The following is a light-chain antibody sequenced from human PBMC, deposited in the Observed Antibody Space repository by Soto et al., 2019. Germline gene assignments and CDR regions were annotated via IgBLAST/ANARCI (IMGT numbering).Light chain of an antibody. V-gene: IGKV3-11*01. CDR2: DAS. CDR1: QRVSSY. J-gene: IGKJ4*01. Sequence: PGDRATLSCRTSQRVSSYLARYQQKPGQAPRLLIYDASNRATGIPARFSGSGSGTDFTLTISSLEPEDFAVYYCQQRRNWPPLTFGGGTKVEIK. CDR3: QQRRNWPPLT.